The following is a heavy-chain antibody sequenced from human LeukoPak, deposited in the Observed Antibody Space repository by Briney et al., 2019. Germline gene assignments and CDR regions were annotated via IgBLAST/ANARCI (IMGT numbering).Heavy chain of an antibody. Sequence: SVKVSCKISGGTLGSYGISWVRQAPGQGLEWMGRTIPIRGVTNYAQKFQGRVTMTRDMSTSTVYMELSSLRSEDTAVYYCARDQADSSGYYHNDAFDIWGQGTMVTVSS. D-gene: IGHD3-22*01. J-gene: IGHJ3*02. CDR3: ARDQADSSGYYHNDAFDI. CDR2: TIPIRGVT. CDR1: GGTLGSYG. V-gene: IGHV1-69*04.